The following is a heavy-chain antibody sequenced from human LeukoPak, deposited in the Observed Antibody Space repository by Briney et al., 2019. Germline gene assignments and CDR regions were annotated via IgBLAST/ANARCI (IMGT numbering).Heavy chain of an antibody. Sequence: GGSLRLSCVASGFPFSNYAMSWVRQAPGKGLEWVSGISGSGSITYYGDSVKGRFTISRDNSKNMLYLQMNSLRAEDTAVYYCAKDNDILTGYHHYWGQGTLVTVSS. CDR1: GFPFSNYA. CDR2: ISGSGSIT. D-gene: IGHD3-9*01. V-gene: IGHV3-23*01. J-gene: IGHJ4*02. CDR3: AKDNDILTGYHHY.